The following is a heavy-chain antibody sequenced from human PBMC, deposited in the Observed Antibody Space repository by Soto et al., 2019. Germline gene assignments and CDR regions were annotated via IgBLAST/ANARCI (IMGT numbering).Heavy chain of an antibody. Sequence: GGSLRLSCAASGFTFDDYAMSWVRQAPGKGLEWVAGINWNGRSTTYADSLKGRFTISRDNAKNSLHLQINSLRAEDTALYFCARCSSTSCYIMASFDYWGQGTLVTVSS. CDR3: ARCSSTSCYIMASFDY. J-gene: IGHJ4*02. CDR1: GFTFDDYA. CDR2: INWNGRST. D-gene: IGHD2-2*02. V-gene: IGHV3-20*04.